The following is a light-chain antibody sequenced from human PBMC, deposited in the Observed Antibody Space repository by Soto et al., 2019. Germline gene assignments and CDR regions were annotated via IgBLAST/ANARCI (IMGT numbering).Light chain of an antibody. CDR3: QQYDASPPVT. Sequence: VLTQSPGTLSLSPGERATLSCRASQSVNNNYLAWYQQKPGQAPRLLIYGASSRATGIPDRFTGSGSGTAFPLSIDRLEPEDFAVYYCQQYDASPPVTFGPGTKVDT. CDR1: QSVNNNY. CDR2: GAS. J-gene: IGKJ3*01. V-gene: IGKV3-20*01.